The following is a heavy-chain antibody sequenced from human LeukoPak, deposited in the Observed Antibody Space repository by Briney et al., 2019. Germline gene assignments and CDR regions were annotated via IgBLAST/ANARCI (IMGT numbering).Heavy chain of an antibody. CDR2: ISYDGSYK. D-gene: IGHD1-20*01. CDR3: ARDPTNWKSVHYFDY. CDR1: GFTFGSYA. V-gene: IGHV3-30*04. J-gene: IGHJ4*02. Sequence: GRSLRLSCAASGFTFGSYATHWVRQAPGKGLEWVAVISYDGSYKYYADSVKGRFTISRDNSKNTLYLQMNSLRPEDTAVYYCARDPTNWKSVHYFDYWGQGTLVTVSS.